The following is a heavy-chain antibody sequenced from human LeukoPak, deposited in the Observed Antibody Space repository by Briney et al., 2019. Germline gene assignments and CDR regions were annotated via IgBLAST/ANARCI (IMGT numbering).Heavy chain of an antibody. D-gene: IGHD5-18*01. Sequence: GSLRLSCAASGFTFSTYAMSWVRQAPGKGLEWVSGISGSGGGTHYADSVKGRLTISRDNSKNTLYLQMNSLRAEDTAVYYCAKVRGYSYGFDYWGQGTLVTVSS. V-gene: IGHV3-23*01. CDR2: ISGSGGGT. CDR3: AKVRGYSYGFDY. J-gene: IGHJ4*02. CDR1: GFTFSTYA.